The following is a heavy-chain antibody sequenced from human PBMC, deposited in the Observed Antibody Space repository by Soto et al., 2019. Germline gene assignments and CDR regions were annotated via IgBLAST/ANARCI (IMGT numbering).Heavy chain of an antibody. Sequence: GESLKISCKGSGYSFTSYWISWVRQMPGKGLEWMGRIDPSDSYTNYSPSFQGHVTISADKSISTAYLQWSSLKASDTAMYYCARGIAAAVYYYYYGMDVWGQGTTVTVSS. D-gene: IGHD6-13*01. CDR1: GYSFTSYW. CDR2: IDPSDSYT. J-gene: IGHJ6*02. CDR3: ARGIAAAVYYYYYGMDV. V-gene: IGHV5-10-1*01.